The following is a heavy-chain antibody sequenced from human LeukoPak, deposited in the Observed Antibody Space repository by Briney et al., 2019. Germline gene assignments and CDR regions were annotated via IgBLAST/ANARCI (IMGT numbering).Heavy chain of an antibody. J-gene: IGHJ4*02. V-gene: IGHV4-34*01. CDR3: ARGGRRGWLLSAYYFDY. CDR1: GGSFSGYY. CDR2: INHSGST. Sequence: SETLSLTCAVYGGSFSGYYWSWIRQPPGKGLEWIGEINHSGSTNYNPSLKSRVTISVDTSKNQFSLKLSSVTAADTAVYYCARGGRRGWLLSAYYFDYWGQETLVTVSS. D-gene: IGHD3-9*01.